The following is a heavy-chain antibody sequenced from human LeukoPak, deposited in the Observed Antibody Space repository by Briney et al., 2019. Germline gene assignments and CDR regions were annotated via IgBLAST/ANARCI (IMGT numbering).Heavy chain of an antibody. CDR3: AKERGYTSGSWTLDY. J-gene: IGHJ4*02. D-gene: IGHD6-19*01. V-gene: IGHV3-23*01. CDR2: ISGSGGST. Sequence: GRTLRLSCAASGFTFSNYAMSWLRQVPGKGLEWVSTISGSGGSTYYADPLKGRFSISRDNSKNTLFLQMKSLRAEDTAVYYCAKERGYTSGSWTLDYWGQGTLVTVST. CDR1: GFTFSNYA.